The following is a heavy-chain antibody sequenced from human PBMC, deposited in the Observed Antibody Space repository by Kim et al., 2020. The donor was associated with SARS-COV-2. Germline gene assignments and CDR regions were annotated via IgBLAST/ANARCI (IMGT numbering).Heavy chain of an antibody. J-gene: IGHJ5*02. V-gene: IGHV1-46*01. CDR2: INPSGGST. CDR3: ARDFSDYDFWSGPLA. CDR1: GYTFTSYY. Sequence: ASVKVSCKASGYTFTSYYMHWVRQAPGQGLEWMGIINPSGGSTSYAQKFQGRVTMTRDTSTSTVYMELSSLRSEDTAVYYCARDFSDYDFWSGPLAWGQGTLVTVSS. D-gene: IGHD3-3*01.